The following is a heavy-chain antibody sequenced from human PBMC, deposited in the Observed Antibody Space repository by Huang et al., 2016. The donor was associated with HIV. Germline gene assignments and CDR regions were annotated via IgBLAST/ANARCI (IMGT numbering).Heavy chain of an antibody. CDR3: ARYRLTGTFLDS. CDR2: NNTKTGKP. V-gene: IGHV7-4-1*02. CDR1: GYTFTTYS. D-gene: IGHD3-9*01. J-gene: IGHJ4*02. Sequence: QVQLVQSGSELRKPGASVKVSCKASGYTFTTYSLIWVRQAPGQGLEWVGWNNTKTGKPTYAQGFTGRFVFSLDTTVNTAYLQISSLKTDDTAKYFCARYRLTGTFLDSWGQGTQVTVSS.